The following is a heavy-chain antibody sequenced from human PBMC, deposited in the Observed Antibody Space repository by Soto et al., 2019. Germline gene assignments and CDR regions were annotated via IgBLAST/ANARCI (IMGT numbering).Heavy chain of an antibody. D-gene: IGHD1-20*01. CDR1: GFTFSSYA. Sequence: QVQLVESGGGVVQPGRSLRLSCAASGFTFSSYAMHWVRQAPGKGLEWVAVISYDGSNKYYADSVKGRFTISRDNSKNTLYLQMNSLRAEDTAVYYCARERYNWSDMGGAFDIWGQGTMDTVSS. J-gene: IGHJ3*02. CDR2: ISYDGSNK. V-gene: IGHV3-30-3*01. CDR3: ARERYNWSDMGGAFDI.